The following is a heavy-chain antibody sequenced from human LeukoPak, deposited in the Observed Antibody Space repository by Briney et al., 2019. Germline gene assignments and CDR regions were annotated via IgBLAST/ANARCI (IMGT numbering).Heavy chain of an antibody. CDR3: ARRRWELLYYFDY. CDR2: IYYSGST. J-gene: IGHJ4*02. V-gene: IGHV4-39*01. D-gene: IGHD1-26*01. CDR1: GGSISSSSYY. Sequence: AETLSLTCTVSGGSISSSSYYWGWIRQPPGKGLEWIGSIYYSGSTYYNPSLKSRVTISVDTSKNQFSLKLSSVTAADTAVYYCARRRWELLYYFDYWGQGTLVIVSS.